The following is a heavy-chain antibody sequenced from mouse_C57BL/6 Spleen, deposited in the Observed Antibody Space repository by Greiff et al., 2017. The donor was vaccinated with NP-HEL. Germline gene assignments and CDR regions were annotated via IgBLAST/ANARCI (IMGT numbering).Heavy chain of an antibody. CDR1: GFTFSDYG. D-gene: IGHD2-14*01. J-gene: IGHJ3*01. CDR2: ISSGSSTI. V-gene: IGHV5-17*01. CDR3: ARGGVHIAWFAY. Sequence: DVKLVESGGGLVKPGGSLKLSCAASGFTFSDYGMHWVRQAPEKGLEWVAYISSGSSTIYYADTVKGRFTISRDNAKNTLFLQMTSLRSEDTAMYYCARGGVHIAWFAYWGQGTLVTVSA.